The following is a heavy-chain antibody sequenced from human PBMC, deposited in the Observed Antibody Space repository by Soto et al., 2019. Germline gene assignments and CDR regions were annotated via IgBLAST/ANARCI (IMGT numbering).Heavy chain of an antibody. J-gene: IGHJ3*02. CDR1: GGTFSSYA. CDR2: IIPIFGTA. Sequence: QVQLVQSGAEVKKPGSSVKVSCKASGGTFSSYAISWVRQAPGQGLEWMGGIIPIFGTANYAQKFQGRVTITADESTSTAYMELSSLRSEDTAVYYCARDRTYYYDSSGYSHDAFDIWSQGTMVTVSS. D-gene: IGHD3-22*01. CDR3: ARDRTYYYDSSGYSHDAFDI. V-gene: IGHV1-69*01.